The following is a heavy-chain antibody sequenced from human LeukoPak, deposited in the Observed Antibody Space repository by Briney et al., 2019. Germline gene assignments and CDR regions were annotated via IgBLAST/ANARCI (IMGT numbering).Heavy chain of an antibody. V-gene: IGHV1-8*01. D-gene: IGHD6-13*01. CDR3: ARAPKKIAAAGMYYFDY. CDR1: GYTFTSYD. CDR2: MNPNSGNT. Sequence: ASVKVSCKASGYTFTSYDINWVRQATGQGLEWMGWMNPNSGNTGYAQKFQGRVTMTGTTSISTAYMELSSLRSEDTAVYYCARAPKKIAAAGMYYFDYWGQGTLVTVSS. J-gene: IGHJ4*02.